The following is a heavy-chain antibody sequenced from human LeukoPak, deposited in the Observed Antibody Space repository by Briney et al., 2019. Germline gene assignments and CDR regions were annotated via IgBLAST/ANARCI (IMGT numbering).Heavy chain of an antibody. CDR3: ARPDWQQQSPGW. CDR2: IYYSGST. D-gene: IGHD6-13*01. J-gene: IGHJ4*02. V-gene: IGHV4-59*08. Sequence: SETLSLTCAVSGGTISIYYWIWIRQPPGKGLEWIGCIYYSGSTNYNPSLKSRVTISADTSKNQCSMKLNSVTAADTAVYYGARPDWQQQSPGWWGQGTLVTVSS. CDR1: GGTISIYY.